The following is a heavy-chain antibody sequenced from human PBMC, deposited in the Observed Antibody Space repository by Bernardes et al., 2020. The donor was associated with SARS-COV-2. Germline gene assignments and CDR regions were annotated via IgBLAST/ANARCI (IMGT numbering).Heavy chain of an antibody. D-gene: IGHD5-18*01. Sequence: SETLSLTCTVSGGSISSYYWSWIRQPPGKVLEWIGYIYYSVSTNYNPSLKSRVTISVDTSKNQFSLKLSSVTAADTAVYYCSRVVIGYSYGYDNWFDPWGQGTLVIVSS. J-gene: IGHJ5*02. CDR1: GGSISSYY. CDR3: SRVVIGYSYGYDNWFDP. V-gene: IGHV4-59*01. CDR2: IYYSVST.